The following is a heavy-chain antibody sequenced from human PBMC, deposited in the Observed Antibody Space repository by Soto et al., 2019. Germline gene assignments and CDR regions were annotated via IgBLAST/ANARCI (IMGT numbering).Heavy chain of an antibody. CDR3: ARVGEYDAFDI. D-gene: IGHD2-2*01. Sequence: SVEVSCKASGGTFSSYTLSWVRQAPGQGLEWMGRIIPILGIANYAQKFQGRVTITADKSTSTAYMELSSLRSEDTDVYYCARVGEYDAFDIWGQGTMFTV. J-gene: IGHJ3*02. V-gene: IGHV1-69*02. CDR2: IIPILGIA. CDR1: GGTFSSYT.